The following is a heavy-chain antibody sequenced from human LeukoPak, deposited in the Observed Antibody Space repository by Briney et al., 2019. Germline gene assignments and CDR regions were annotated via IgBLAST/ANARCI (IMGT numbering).Heavy chain of an antibody. D-gene: IGHD5-24*01. V-gene: IGHV3-30*02. CDR2: IRFDESYT. J-gene: IGHJ4*02. CDR3: AKDLGEMANPYYFQY. Sequence: QSGGSLRLSCAASGFTVSSNYMSWVRQAPGRGLEWVAFIRFDESYTFYAESVKGRFTISRDNSKNTLYLQMNSLRADDTAVYYCAKDLGEMANPYYFQYWGRGTLVTVSS. CDR1: GFTVSSNY.